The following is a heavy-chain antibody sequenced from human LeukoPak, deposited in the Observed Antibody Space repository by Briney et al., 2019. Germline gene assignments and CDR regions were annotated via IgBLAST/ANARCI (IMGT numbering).Heavy chain of an antibody. V-gene: IGHV1-2*02. CDR2: INPNSGGT. Sequence: ASVTVSCKASGYTFTVYYMHWVRQAPGQGLEWMGWINPNSGGTNYAQKFQGRVTMTRDTPISTAYMELSRLRSDDTAVYYCARDPAKSELGYWGQGTLVTVSS. CDR1: GYTFTVYY. J-gene: IGHJ4*02. CDR3: ARDPAKSELGY. D-gene: IGHD6-13*01.